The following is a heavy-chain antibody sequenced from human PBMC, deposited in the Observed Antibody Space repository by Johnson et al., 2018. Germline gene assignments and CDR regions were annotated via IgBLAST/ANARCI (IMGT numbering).Heavy chain of an antibody. Sequence: VQLVQSGGDLVQPGGSXRLSCAASGFAFNTYGMSWVRRAPGKGLEWVSGISHSGSNTNYADSVKGRFSISRDNSKNMLYLQMNSLRVEDTAIYYCAKPLNMDVWGKGTTVTVSS. CDR1: GFAFNTYG. CDR3: AKPLNMDV. CDR2: ISHSGSNT. V-gene: IGHV3-23*04. J-gene: IGHJ6*03.